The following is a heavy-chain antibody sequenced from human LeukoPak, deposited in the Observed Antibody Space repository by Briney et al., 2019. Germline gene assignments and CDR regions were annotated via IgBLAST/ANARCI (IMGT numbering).Heavy chain of an antibody. D-gene: IGHD3-22*01. CDR3: AKSSYYDASGYYREYYFDY. Sequence: GGSLRLSCVPSGFIFSNYAMSWVRQAPGKGLEWVSSISGSGGSTHYADSVKGRFTISRDKTKNTLYLQMNSLRAEDTAVYYCAKSSYYDASGYYREYYFDYWGQGTLVTVSS. CDR2: ISGSGGST. CDR1: GFIFSNYA. J-gene: IGHJ4*02. V-gene: IGHV3-23*01.